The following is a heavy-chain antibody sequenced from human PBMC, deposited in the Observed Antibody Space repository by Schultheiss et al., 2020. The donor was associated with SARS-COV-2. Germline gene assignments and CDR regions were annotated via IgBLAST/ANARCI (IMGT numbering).Heavy chain of an antibody. CDR2: IYHSGST. V-gene: IGHV4-30-2*02. J-gene: IGHJ6*02. CDR3: ARHGYCSGGSCYPGGDYGMDV. CDR1: GGSISSGGYS. D-gene: IGHD2-15*01. Sequence: SQTLSLTCPVSGGSISSGGYSWSWIRQPPGKGLEWIGYIYHSGSTYYNPSLKSRVTISVDTSKNQFSLKLSSVTAADTAVYYCARHGYCSGGSCYPGGDYGMDVWGQGTTVTVSS.